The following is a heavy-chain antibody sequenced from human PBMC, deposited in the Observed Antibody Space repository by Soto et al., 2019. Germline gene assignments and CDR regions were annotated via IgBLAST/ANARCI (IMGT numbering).Heavy chain of an antibody. D-gene: IGHD3-22*01. CDR3: ASGLLDSTGYYGPGY. J-gene: IGHJ4*02. CDR1: GYTFTSYY. Sequence: ASVKVSCKASGYTFTSYYMHWVRQAPGQGLEWMGRVNPSGGSTSYAQKFQGRVTMTRDTSTSTVYMELSSLRSEDTAVYYCASGLLDSTGYYGPGYWGQGTLVTDSS. CDR2: VNPSGGST. V-gene: IGHV1-46*01.